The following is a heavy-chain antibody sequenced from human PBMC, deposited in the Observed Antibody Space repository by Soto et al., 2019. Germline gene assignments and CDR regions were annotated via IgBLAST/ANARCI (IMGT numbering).Heavy chain of an antibody. J-gene: IGHJ4*02. V-gene: IGHV3-21*01. CDR2: ISSSSIYI. Sequence: EVQLVESGGGLVKPGGSLRLSCAASGFTFSSYSMNWVRQAPGKGLEWVSSISSSSIYIYYADSVKGRFTISRDNAKNSLYLQMNSLRAEDTAVYYCAARESCSSTSCYARDYWGQGTLVTVSS. CDR1: GFTFSSYS. CDR3: AARESCSSTSCYARDY. D-gene: IGHD2-2*01.